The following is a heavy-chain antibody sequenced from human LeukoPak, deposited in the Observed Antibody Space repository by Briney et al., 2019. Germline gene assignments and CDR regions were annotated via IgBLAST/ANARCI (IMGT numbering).Heavy chain of an antibody. D-gene: IGHD2/OR15-2a*01. CDR2: IYYSGST. Sequence: KASETLSLTCTVSGGSISSSTYYWGWIRQPPGKGLEWIGSIYYSGSTNYNPSLKSRVTISVDTSNNQFPLKLSSVTAADTALYYCPRHLSASDVFDLWAKGKMVTVSS. J-gene: IGHJ3*01. V-gene: IGHV4-39*01. CDR1: GGSISSSTYY. CDR3: PRHLSASDVFDL.